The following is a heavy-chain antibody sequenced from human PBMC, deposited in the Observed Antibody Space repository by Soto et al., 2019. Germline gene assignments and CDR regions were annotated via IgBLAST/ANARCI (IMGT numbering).Heavy chain of an antibody. CDR1: GGSISSYY. Sequence: SETLSLTCTVSGGSISSYYWSWIRQPPGKGLEWIGYIYYSGSTNYNPSLKSRVTISVDTSKNQFSLKLSSVTAADTAVYYCARGILRHYYYCMHVLGQATTVTVPS. CDR3: ARGILRHYYYCMHV. CDR2: IYYSGST. V-gene: IGHV4-59*01. J-gene: IGHJ6*02. D-gene: IGHD3-16*01.